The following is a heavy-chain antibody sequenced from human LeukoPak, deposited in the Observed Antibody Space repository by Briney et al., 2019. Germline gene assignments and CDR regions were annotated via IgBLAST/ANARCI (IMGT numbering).Heavy chain of an antibody. CDR2: ITGSGGNT. D-gene: IGHD2-8*01. CDR1: GFTFSNYA. V-gene: IGHV3-23*01. Sequence: GGSLRLSCAASGFTFSNYAMRRVRQAPGKGLEWVLDITGSGGNTHYADSVKGRFTISRDISKNTLYLQMTSLRAEDTAVYYCAKGIVPGAFDIWGQGTMVTVSS. J-gene: IGHJ3*02. CDR3: AKGIVPGAFDI.